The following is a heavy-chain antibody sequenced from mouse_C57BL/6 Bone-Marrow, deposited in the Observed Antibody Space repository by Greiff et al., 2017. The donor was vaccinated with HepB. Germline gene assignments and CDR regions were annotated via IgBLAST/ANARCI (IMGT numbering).Heavy chain of an antibody. Sequence: VQLQQPGAELVKPGASVKLSCKASGYTFTSYWMQWVKQRPGQGLEWIGEIDPSDSYTHYNQKVKVKATLTVDTSSRTAYMQLSSLASEDSAFYYCAREGFAYWGQGTLVTVSA. V-gene: IGHV1-50*01. CDR1: GYTFTSYW. CDR3: AREGFAY. J-gene: IGHJ3*01. CDR2: IDPSDSYT.